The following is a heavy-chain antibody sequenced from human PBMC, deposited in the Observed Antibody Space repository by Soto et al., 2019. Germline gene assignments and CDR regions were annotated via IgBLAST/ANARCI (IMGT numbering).Heavy chain of an antibody. CDR2: IKQDGSEK. CDR3: XRLTAVLNYYYYYYMDV. Sequence: EVQLVESGGGLVQPGGSLRLSCAASGFTFSSYWMSWVRQAPGKGLEWVANIKQDGSEKYYVDSVKGRFTISRDNAKNSLYLQMNSLRAEDTAVYYCXRLTAVLNYYYYYYMDVWGKGTTVTVSS. D-gene: IGHD2-2*01. J-gene: IGHJ6*03. V-gene: IGHV3-7*01. CDR1: GFTFSSYW.